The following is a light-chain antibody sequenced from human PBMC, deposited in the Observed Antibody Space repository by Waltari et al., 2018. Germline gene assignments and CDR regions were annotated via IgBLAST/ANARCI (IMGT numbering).Light chain of an antibody. Sequence: QAGLPQPPSVSKDLSQTAALTCTGNNAHVGGPDTPWLQPRQGHPPKLLSYRSNGRPSGISERFSASRSGNIASLAITGLQPEDEADYYCSAWDGSLSAWVFGGGTKLTV. CDR2: RSN. CDR3: SAWDGSLSAWV. J-gene: IGLJ3*02. V-gene: IGLV10-54*01. CDR1: NAHVGGPD.